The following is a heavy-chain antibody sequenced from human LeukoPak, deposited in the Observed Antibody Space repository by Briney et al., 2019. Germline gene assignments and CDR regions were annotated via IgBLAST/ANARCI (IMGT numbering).Heavy chain of an antibody. CDR1: GYTLTELP. V-gene: IGHV1-24*01. D-gene: IGHD5-18*01. Sequence: ASVRVSCKVSGYTLTELPMHWVRQAPGKGLEWMGGFYPEDGETIYAQKFQGRVTMTEDTSTDTAYMELSSLRSEDTAVYYCATDSRGYSYGHTGGFDYWGQGTLVTVSS. CDR2: FYPEDGET. J-gene: IGHJ4*02. CDR3: ATDSRGYSYGHTGGFDY.